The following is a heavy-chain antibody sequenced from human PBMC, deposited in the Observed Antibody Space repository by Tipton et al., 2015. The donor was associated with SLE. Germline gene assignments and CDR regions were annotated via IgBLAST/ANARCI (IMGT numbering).Heavy chain of an antibody. V-gene: IGHV3-23*01. CDR2: ISGSGDTT. CDR3: AKKRTYSNFRYYLDY. D-gene: IGHD4-11*01. J-gene: IGHJ4*02. CDR1: GFTFSTFA. Sequence: GSLRLSCTGSGFTFSTFAMTWVRQAPGKGLDLVSGISGSGDTTYYTDSVRGRFTISRDNSKSTLYLQMNSLRAEDTATYFCAKKRTYSNFRYYLDYWGQGSLVTVSS.